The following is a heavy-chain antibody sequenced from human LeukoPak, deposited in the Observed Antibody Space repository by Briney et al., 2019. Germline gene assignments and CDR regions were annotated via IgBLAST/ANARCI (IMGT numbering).Heavy chain of an antibody. CDR1: GFTFSSYS. Sequence: PGGSLRLSCAASGFTFSSYSINWVRQAPGKGLEWVSYISSSSSTIYYADSVKGRFTISRDNAKNSLYLQMNSLRAEDTAVYYCARNYDFWSGYYVLPDYWGQGTLVTVSS. CDR3: ARNYDFWSGYYVLPDY. J-gene: IGHJ4*02. D-gene: IGHD3-3*01. CDR2: ISSSSSTI. V-gene: IGHV3-48*01.